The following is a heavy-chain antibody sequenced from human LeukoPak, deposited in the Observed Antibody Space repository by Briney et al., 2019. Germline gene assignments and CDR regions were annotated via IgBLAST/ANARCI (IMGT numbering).Heavy chain of an antibody. V-gene: IGHV4-31*03. J-gene: IGHJ4*02. Sequence: SQTLSLTCTVSGGSISSGGYYWSWIRQHPGKGLEWIGYIYYSGSTYYNPSLKSRVTISVDTSKNQFSLKLSSVTAADTAVYYCARGGDGLRWGELPAAPNFDYWGKGTLVTVSS. CDR2: IYYSGST. CDR3: ARGGDGLRWGELPAAPNFDY. CDR1: GGSISSGGYY. D-gene: IGHD3-16*01.